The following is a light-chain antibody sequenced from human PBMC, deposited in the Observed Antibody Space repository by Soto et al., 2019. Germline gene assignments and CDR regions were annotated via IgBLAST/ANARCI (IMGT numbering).Light chain of an antibody. CDR3: QQYDSYWT. V-gene: IGKV1-5*01. J-gene: IGKJ1*01. Sequence: DIQMTHSPSTLSASVGDRVTITCRASQSISSWLAWYQQKPGKAPKLLIYDVSSLESGVPPRFSGSGSETDFTLTISGLQPDDFATYYCQQYDSYWTFGQGTKVDIK. CDR2: DVS. CDR1: QSISSW.